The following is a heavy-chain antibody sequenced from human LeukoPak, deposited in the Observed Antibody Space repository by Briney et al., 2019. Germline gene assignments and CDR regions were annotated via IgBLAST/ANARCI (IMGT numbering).Heavy chain of an antibody. Sequence: SETLSLTCAVYGGSFSGYYWSWIRQPPGKGLEWIGEINHSGSTSYNPSLKSRVTISVDTSKNQFSLQLNSVTPEDTAVYYCARGSGTLDYWGQGTLVTVSS. J-gene: IGHJ4*02. CDR3: ARGSGTLDY. CDR2: INHSGST. V-gene: IGHV4-34*01. D-gene: IGHD6-13*01. CDR1: GGSFSGYY.